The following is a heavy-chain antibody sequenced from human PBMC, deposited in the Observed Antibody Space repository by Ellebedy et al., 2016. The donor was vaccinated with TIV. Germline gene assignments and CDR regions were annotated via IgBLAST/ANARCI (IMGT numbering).Heavy chain of an antibody. CDR2: IYYSGST. CDR1: GGSISSSSYY. CDR3: ARPRDSSGWSYWFDP. J-gene: IGHJ5*02. D-gene: IGHD6-19*01. Sequence: SETLSLXXTVSGGSISSSSYYWGWIRQPPGKGLEWIGSIYYSGSTYYNPSLKSRVTMSVDTSKNQFSLKLSSVTAADTAVYYCARPRDSSGWSYWFDPWGQGTLVTVSS. V-gene: IGHV4-39*01.